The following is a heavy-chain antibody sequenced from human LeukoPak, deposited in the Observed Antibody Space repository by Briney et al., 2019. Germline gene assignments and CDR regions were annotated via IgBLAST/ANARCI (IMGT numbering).Heavy chain of an antibody. Sequence: AGGSLRLSCTASGFTFSNYWMSWVRQTPEKELECVANIKQDGSETVYVDSVKGRFTISRDNAQSSLYLQMNSLRAEDTAVYYCARDPYSSSWSFGMDVWGQGTTVTVSS. J-gene: IGHJ6*02. CDR2: IKQDGSET. V-gene: IGHV3-7*05. CDR1: GFTFSNYW. CDR3: ARDPYSSSWSFGMDV. D-gene: IGHD6-13*01.